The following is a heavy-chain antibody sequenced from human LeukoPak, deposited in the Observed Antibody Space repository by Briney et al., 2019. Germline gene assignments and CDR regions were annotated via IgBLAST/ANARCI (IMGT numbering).Heavy chain of an antibody. CDR2: IYYSGST. V-gene: IGHV4-39*01. D-gene: IGHD5-24*01. CDR1: GGSISSSSYY. J-gene: IGHJ3*02. Sequence: SETLSLTCTVSGGSISSSSYYWGWIRQPPGKGLEWIGSIYYSGSTYYNPSLKSRLTISVDTSKNQFSLKLSSVTAADTAVYYCASPLQMDDAFDIWGQGTMGTVS. CDR3: ASPLQMDDAFDI.